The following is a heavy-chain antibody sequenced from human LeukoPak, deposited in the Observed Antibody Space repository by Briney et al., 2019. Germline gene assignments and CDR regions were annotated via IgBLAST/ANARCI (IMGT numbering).Heavy chain of an antibody. Sequence: SETLSLTCTVSGGSISSYYWSWIRQPPGKGLEWIGYIYYSGSTNYNPSLKSRVTISVDTSKNQFSLKLSSVTAADTAVYYCARGRPSGYYWAYYYMDVWGKGTTVTVSS. CDR3: ARGRPSGYYWAYYYMDV. J-gene: IGHJ6*03. V-gene: IGHV4-59*01. D-gene: IGHD5-12*01. CDR1: GGSISSYY. CDR2: IYYSGST.